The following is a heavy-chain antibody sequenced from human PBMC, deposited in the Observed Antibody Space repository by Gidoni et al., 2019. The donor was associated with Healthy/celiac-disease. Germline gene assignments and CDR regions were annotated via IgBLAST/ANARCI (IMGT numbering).Heavy chain of an antibody. CDR1: GGSTSRGSYY. CDR2: IYTSGST. Sequence: QVQLQESGPGLVKPSQTLSLTCTVPGGSTSRGSYYWSWIRQPAGKGLEWIGRIYTSGSTNYNPSLKSRVTISVDKSKNQFSLKLSSVTAADTAVYYCARGTRIAARPLVNWFDPWGQGTLVTVSS. V-gene: IGHV4-61*02. CDR3: ARGTRIAARPLVNWFDP. D-gene: IGHD6-6*01. J-gene: IGHJ5*02.